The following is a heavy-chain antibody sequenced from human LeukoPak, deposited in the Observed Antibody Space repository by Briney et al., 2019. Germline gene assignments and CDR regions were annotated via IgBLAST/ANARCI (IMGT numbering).Heavy chain of an antibody. CDR3: AKWDQLELPYFDY. J-gene: IGHJ4*02. D-gene: IGHD1-7*01. CDR1: GFTFSSYA. CDR2: ISGSGGST. V-gene: IGHV3-23*01. Sequence: QTGGSLRLSCAASGFTFSSYAMSWVRQAPGKGLEWVSAISGSGGSTYYADSVKGRFTISRDNSKNTLYLQLNSLRAEDTAVYYCAKWDQLELPYFDYWGQGTLVTVSS.